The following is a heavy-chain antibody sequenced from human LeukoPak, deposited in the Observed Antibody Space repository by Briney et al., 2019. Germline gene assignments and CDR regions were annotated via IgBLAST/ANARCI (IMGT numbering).Heavy chain of an antibody. CDR3: ARKGRAARPYDY. CDR1: GGSFSGYY. J-gene: IGHJ4*02. Sequence: PSETLSLTCAVYGGSFSGYYWSWIRQPPGKGLEWIGEINHSGSTNYNPSLKSRVTISVDTSKNQFSLKLSSVTAADTAVYYCARKGRAARPYDYWGQGTLVTVSS. V-gene: IGHV4-34*01. D-gene: IGHD6-6*01. CDR2: INHSGST.